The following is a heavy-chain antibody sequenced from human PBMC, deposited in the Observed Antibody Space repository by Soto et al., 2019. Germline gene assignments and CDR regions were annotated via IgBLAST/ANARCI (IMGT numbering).Heavy chain of an antibody. D-gene: IGHD2-2*01. CDR2: IYPGDSDS. Sequence: GESLKISCKGSGFTFTSYWITWVRQMPGKGLEWMGIIYPGDSDSSYSPSFQGQVTISADKSINTAYLHWSSLKASDTAIYYCAKHEGYCSTTTCSNFDYWGQGTLVTVSS. J-gene: IGHJ4*02. CDR1: GFTFTSYW. CDR3: AKHEGYCSTTTCSNFDY. V-gene: IGHV5-51*01.